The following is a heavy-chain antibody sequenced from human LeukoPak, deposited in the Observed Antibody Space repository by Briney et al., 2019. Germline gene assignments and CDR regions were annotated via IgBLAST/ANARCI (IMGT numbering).Heavy chain of an antibody. CDR3: AGTGIRNWFDP. J-gene: IGHJ5*02. Sequence: SETLSLTCSVSGDSISTTGYLWVWIRQSPGRDLEWIGSIFKSGNTFYNMSLKSRVTISVDTSKNEFSLSLTSVTAADTAVYYCAGTGIRNWFDPWGQGILVTVSS. D-gene: IGHD1-14*01. CDR2: IFKSGNT. V-gene: IGHV4-39*01. CDR1: GDSISTTGYL.